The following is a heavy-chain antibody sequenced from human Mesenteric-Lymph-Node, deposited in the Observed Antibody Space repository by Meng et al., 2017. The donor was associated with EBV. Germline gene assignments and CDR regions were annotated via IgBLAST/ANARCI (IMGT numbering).Heavy chain of an antibody. CDR3: ARDSGTPVTGDFDY. V-gene: IGHV3-21*06. J-gene: IGHJ4*02. D-gene: IGHD6-19*01. CDR2: ISSSGIYI. CDR1: GFTFSSYI. Sequence: EVQLVESGGXLVKPGGSLRLSCAASGFTFSSYIMNWVRQAPGKGLEWVSSISSSGIYIYYADSLKGRFTISRDNAKNSLYLQMDSLRAEDTALYYCARDSGTPVTGDFDYWGQGTLVTVSS.